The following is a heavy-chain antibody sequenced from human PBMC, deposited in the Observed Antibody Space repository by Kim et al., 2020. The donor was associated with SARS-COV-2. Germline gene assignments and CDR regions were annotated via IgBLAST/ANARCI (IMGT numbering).Heavy chain of an antibody. D-gene: IGHD2-2*01. Sequence: ASVKVSCKASGDIFTDYYMHWVRQAPGQGLEWMGWINPSGGTTYTPKFQGRVTITRDTSISTAYMELSRLRSDDTAVYYCARELHQCSSASCFSHWFDPWGQGTLVTVSS. CDR3: ARELHQCSSASCFSHWFDP. CDR1: GDIFTDYY. V-gene: IGHV1-2*02. CDR2: INPSGGT. J-gene: IGHJ5*02.